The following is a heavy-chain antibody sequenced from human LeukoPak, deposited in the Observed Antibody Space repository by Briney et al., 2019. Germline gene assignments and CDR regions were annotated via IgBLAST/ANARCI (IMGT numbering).Heavy chain of an antibody. Sequence: GGSLRLSCAASGFTFSTYSMNWVRQAPGKGLEWVSAISGSGGSTYYADSAKGRFTISRDNAKNSLYLQMNSLRAEDTAVYYCAREWGSSGYYDYWGQGTLVTVSS. D-gene: IGHD3-22*01. CDR3: AREWGSSGYYDY. CDR1: GFTFSTYS. V-gene: IGHV3-21*01. J-gene: IGHJ4*02. CDR2: ISGSGGST.